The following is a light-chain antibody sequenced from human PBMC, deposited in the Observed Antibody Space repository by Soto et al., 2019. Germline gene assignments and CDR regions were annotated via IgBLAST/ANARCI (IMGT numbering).Light chain of an antibody. CDR3: QHSSNTPCT. CDR1: QYVDRY. Sequence: DFKLSQSTSSLSASVRDSVTITCRTSQYVDRYLSWYQQIPGRAPKLFIYSASSLMTGIPPRFRGSASGTDFTLSISSLQPEDYAAYFCQHSSNTPCTFGQGTKVEMK. CDR2: SAS. J-gene: IGKJ1*01. V-gene: IGKV1-39*01.